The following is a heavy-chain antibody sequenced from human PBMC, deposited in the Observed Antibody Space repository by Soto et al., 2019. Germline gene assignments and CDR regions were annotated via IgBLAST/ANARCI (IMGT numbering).Heavy chain of an antibody. D-gene: IGHD6-25*01. V-gene: IGHV1-18*01. J-gene: IGHJ5*02. CDR2: ISADNGNT. Sequence: GASVKVSCKASGYTFTSYAMHWVRQAPGQRLEWMGWISADNGNTNYAQKLQGRVTMTTDTSTSTAYMELRSLRSDDTAVYYCARVRRALGSEIAWGQGTLVTVSS. CDR3: ARVRRALGSEIA. CDR1: GYTFTSYA.